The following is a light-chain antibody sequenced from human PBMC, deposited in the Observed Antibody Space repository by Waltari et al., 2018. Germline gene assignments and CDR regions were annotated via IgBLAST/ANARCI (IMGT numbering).Light chain of an antibody. V-gene: IGLV2-14*03. CDR1: SSDLGDYNY. Sequence: QSALTQPASVSGSPGQSITISCTGTSSDLGDYNYVSWYQQHPGKAPKLIIYDVRNRHSGVSNLLSGSKSGNTASLTISGLQAEDEADYHCSSYTSSSTLVFGGGTKLTVL. CDR2: DVR. J-gene: IGLJ3*02. CDR3: SSYTSSSTLV.